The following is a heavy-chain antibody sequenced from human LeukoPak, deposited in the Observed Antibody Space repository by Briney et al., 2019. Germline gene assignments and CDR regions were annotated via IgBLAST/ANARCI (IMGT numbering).Heavy chain of an antibody. CDR3: ARRMMVRGVAYYGMDV. D-gene: IGHD3-10*01. J-gene: IGHJ6*02. CDR2: INANSGGT. V-gene: IGHV1-2*02. Sequence: ASVKVPCKASGYTFTGYYMHWVRQGPGQGLEWMGWINANSGGTKYAQKFQGRVTMTRDTSISTAYMELSRLRSDDTAVYYCARRMMVRGVAYYGMDVWGQGTTVTVSS. CDR1: GYTFTGYY.